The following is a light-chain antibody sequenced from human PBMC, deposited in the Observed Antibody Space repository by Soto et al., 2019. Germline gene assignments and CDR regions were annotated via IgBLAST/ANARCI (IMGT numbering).Light chain of an antibody. CDR1: QSVSSY. CDR2: DAS. CDR3: HHRSNWLFT. Sequence: EIVLTQSPATLSLSPGERATLTCRASQSVSSYLAWSQQKPGQAPRLLIYDASNRATGVPARFSGSGSGTDFMLTISSLVPEDFAVYYCHHRSNWLFTFGPGTKVDVK. V-gene: IGKV3-11*01. J-gene: IGKJ3*01.